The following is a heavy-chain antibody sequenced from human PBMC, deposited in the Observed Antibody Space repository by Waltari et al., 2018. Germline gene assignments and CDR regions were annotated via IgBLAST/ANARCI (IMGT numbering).Heavy chain of an antibody. CDR1: GFPFSSYS. Sequence: EVQLVESGGGLVQPGGSLRLSCAASGFPFSSYSMNWVRQAPGKGLEWVSYISSSSSTIYYADSVKGRFTISRDNAKNSLYLQMNSLRAEDTAVYYCAREGRRAVADLFDYWGQGTLVTVSS. V-gene: IGHV3-48*04. J-gene: IGHJ4*02. D-gene: IGHD6-19*01. CDR2: ISSSSSTI. CDR3: AREGRRAVADLFDY.